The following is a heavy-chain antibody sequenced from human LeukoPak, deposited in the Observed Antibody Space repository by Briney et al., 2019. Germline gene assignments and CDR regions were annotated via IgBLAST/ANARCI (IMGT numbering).Heavy chain of an antibody. CDR3: ATEGRVVRGVYTDY. CDR1: GYTLTELS. D-gene: IGHD3-10*01. J-gene: IGHJ4*02. Sequence: GASVKVSCKVSGYTLTELSMHWVRQAPGKGLEWMGRFDPEDGETIYAQKFQGRVTMTEDTSTDTAYMELRSLRSEDTAVYYCATEGRVVRGVYTDYWGQGTLVTVSS. CDR2: FDPEDGET. V-gene: IGHV1-24*01.